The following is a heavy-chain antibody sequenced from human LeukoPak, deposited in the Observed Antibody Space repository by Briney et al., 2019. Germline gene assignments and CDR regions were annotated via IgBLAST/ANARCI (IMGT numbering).Heavy chain of an antibody. CDR1: GFTFSSYS. D-gene: IGHD3-22*01. Sequence: GGSLRLSCAASGFTFSSYSMNWVRQAPGKGLEWVSYISSSSSTIYYADSVKGRFTISRDNAKNSLCLQMNSLRAEDTAVYYCARDLGQYYDTSDNWFDPWGQGTLVTVSS. J-gene: IGHJ5*02. V-gene: IGHV3-48*01. CDR2: ISSSSSTI. CDR3: ARDLGQYYDTSDNWFDP.